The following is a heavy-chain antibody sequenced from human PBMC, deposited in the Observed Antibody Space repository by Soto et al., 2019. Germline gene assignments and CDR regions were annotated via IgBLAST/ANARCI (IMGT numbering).Heavy chain of an antibody. CDR1: GYSFTSYW. Sequence: LGETLKISCKGSGYSFTSYWIGWVRQMPGKGLEWMGITYPGDSDTRYSPSFQGQVTISADKSISTAYLQWSSLKASDTAMYYCARGWFGELFPPGPLNYWGQGTLVTSPQ. V-gene: IGHV5-51*01. J-gene: IGHJ4*02. CDR2: TYPGDSDT. D-gene: IGHD3-10*01. CDR3: ARGWFGELFPPGPLNY.